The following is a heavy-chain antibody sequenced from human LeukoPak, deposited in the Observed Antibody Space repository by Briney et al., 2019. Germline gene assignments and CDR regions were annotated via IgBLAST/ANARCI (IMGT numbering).Heavy chain of an antibody. CDR3: AAFLLQQINVFDI. J-gene: IGHJ3*02. Sequence: SETLSLTCTVSGYSISSGYYWGWIRQPPGKGLEWSGSFFHSGNTYYNPSLKSRVTISADTSKNQFSLKLSSVTAADTAVYYCAAFLLQQINVFDIWGQGTMVTVSS. CDR1: GYSISSGYY. D-gene: IGHD1-1*01. V-gene: IGHV4-38-2*02. CDR2: FFHSGNT.